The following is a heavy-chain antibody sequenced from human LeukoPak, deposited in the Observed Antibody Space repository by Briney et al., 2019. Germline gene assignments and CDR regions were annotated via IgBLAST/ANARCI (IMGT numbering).Heavy chain of an antibody. CDR1: GDSIRSYY. Sequence: SETLSLTCTVSGDSIRSYYWSWIRQPPGKGLEWIGYIYYSGSTNYNPSLKSRVTISVDTSKNQFSLKLSSVTAADTAVYYCARGRWLSNFDYWGQGTLVTVSS. J-gene: IGHJ4*02. CDR3: ARGRWLSNFDY. CDR2: IYYSGST. D-gene: IGHD5-24*01. V-gene: IGHV4-59*01.